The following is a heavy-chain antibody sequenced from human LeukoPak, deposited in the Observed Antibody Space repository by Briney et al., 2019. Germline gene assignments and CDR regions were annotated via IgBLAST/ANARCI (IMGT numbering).Heavy chain of an antibody. V-gene: IGHV3-7*01. CDR3: ARYYDSSGFGAFDI. Sequence: PGGSLRLSCAASGFTFSSYWMSWVRQAPGKGLEWVANIKQDGSEEYYVDSVKGRFTISRDNAKNSLYLQMNSLRAEDTAVYYCARYYDSSGFGAFDIWGQGTMVTVSS. CDR2: IKQDGSEE. CDR1: GFTFSSYW. D-gene: IGHD3-22*01. J-gene: IGHJ3*02.